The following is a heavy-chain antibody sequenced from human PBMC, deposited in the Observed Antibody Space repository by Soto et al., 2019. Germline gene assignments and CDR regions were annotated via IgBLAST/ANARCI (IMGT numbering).Heavy chain of an antibody. CDR1: GGSISSGGYY. Sequence: SETLSLTCTVSGGSISSGGYYWSWIRQHPGKGLEWIGYIYYSGRTYYNPSLHSRVSIAVDTTENQFSLKLTSVTAADTSVYYCARGSFSSSSSWFDPWGRGXLVTVSS. CDR2: IYYSGRT. D-gene: IGHD6-6*01. J-gene: IGHJ5*02. CDR3: ARGSFSSSSSWFDP. V-gene: IGHV4-31*03.